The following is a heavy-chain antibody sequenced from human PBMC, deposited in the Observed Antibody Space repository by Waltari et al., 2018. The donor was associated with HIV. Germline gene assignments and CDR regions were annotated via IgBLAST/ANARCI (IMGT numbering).Heavy chain of an antibody. V-gene: IGHV3-72*01. CDR3: TTSAIGNIFDN. D-gene: IGHD1-1*01. Sequence: EVQLVESGGGLVQPGGSLRLSCAASGLAFSDYHMDWVRQAPGKRLEWGGRSRNKPSSYTTEYAASVKGRFSISRDDSRISLYRQMNSLKTEDTAVYYCTTSAIGNIFDNWGQGTLVTVSS. CDR2: SRNKPSSYTT. CDR1: GLAFSDYH. J-gene: IGHJ4*02.